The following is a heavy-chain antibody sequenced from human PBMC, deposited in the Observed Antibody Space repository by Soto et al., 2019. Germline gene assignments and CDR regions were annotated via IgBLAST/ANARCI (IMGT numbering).Heavy chain of an antibody. V-gene: IGHV3-13*01. CDR2: IGTAGDT. CDR3: ARGKYSSGWSYDAFDI. D-gene: IGHD6-19*01. Sequence: GSLRLSCAASGFTFSSYDMHWVRQATGKGLEWVSAIGTAGDTYYPGSVKGRFTISRENAKNSLYLQMDSLRAGDTAVYYCARGKYSSGWSYDAFDIWGQGTMVTVSS. CDR1: GFTFSSYD. J-gene: IGHJ3*02.